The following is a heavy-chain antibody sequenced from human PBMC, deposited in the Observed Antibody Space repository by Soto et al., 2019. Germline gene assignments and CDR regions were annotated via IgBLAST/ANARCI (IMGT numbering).Heavy chain of an antibody. CDR1: GGTFSSYA. CDR2: IIPIFGTA. V-gene: IGHV1-69*01. J-gene: IGHJ4*02. CDR3: GRGGGGRSQPEYYFDY. D-gene: IGHD2-15*01. Sequence: QVQLVQSGAEVKKPGSSVKVSCKASGGTFSSYAISWVRQAPGQGLEWMGGIIPIFGTANYAQKFQGRVTITADESTRQAYMGVRSLRSEDPGCYSWGRGGGGRSQPEYYFDYWGQGTLVTVSS.